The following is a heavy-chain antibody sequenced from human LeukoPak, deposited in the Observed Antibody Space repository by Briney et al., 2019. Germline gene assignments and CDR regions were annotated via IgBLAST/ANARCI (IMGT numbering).Heavy chain of an antibody. Sequence: SETLSLTRTVSGGSISSGGYFWSWIRQHPGKGLEWIAHIYHAGSTHDNPSLGGRVAISLDTSANQFSLRLSSVTAADTAVYFCARATHYSASTGGPYMDVWGQGTTVTVSS. V-gene: IGHV4-31*03. J-gene: IGHJ6*03. CDR1: GGSISSGGYF. CDR2: IYHAGST. CDR3: ARATHYSASTGGPYMDV. D-gene: IGHD3-22*01.